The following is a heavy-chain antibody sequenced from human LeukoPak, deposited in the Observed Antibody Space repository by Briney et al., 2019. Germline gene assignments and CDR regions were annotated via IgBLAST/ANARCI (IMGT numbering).Heavy chain of an antibody. D-gene: IGHD3-16*01. J-gene: IGHJ4*02. CDR3: ARGNLPLGGWYNY. CDR2: IIPIFGTT. V-gene: IGHV1-69*13. Sequence: SVKVSCKASGYTFTGYYMHWVRQAPGQGLEWMGGIIPIFGTTNYAQKFQGRVTITADESTSTAYMELSSLRSEDTAVYYCARGNLPLGGWYNYWGQGTLVTVSS. CDR1: GYTFTGYY.